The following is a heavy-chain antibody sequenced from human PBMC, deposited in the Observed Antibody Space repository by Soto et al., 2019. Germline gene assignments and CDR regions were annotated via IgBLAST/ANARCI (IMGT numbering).Heavy chain of an antibody. Sequence: GGSLRLSCAASGFTFSSYSMNWVRQAPGKGLEWVSYISSSSSTIYYADSVKGRFTISRDNAKNSLYLQMNSLRAEDTAVYYCARDNNHDYDYYYYYMDVWGKGTTVTVSS. J-gene: IGHJ6*03. CDR2: ISSSSSTI. D-gene: IGHD4-17*01. CDR1: GFTFSSYS. V-gene: IGHV3-48*01. CDR3: ARDNNHDYDYYYYYMDV.